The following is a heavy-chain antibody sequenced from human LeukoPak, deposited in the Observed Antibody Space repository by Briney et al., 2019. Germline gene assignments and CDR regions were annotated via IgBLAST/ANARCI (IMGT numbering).Heavy chain of an antibody. Sequence: ASVNVSCKASGNTLTSDYMHWVRQAPGQGLAWMGMINPSGGTSDRPRYAQRFHGRLTVTSEAPTSTVYMVLSSLRHEHAAVCYCARSPMMFCTLFRCVWSWFDLWGRETLDSVS. CDR3: ARSPMMFCTLFRCVWSWFDL. D-gene: IGHD2-8*01. V-gene: IGHV1-46*01. J-gene: IGHJ5*02. CDR1: GNTLTSDY. CDR2: INPSGGTSDRP.